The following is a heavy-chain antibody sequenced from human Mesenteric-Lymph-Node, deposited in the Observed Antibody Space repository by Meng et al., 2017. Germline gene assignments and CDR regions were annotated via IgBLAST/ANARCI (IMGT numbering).Heavy chain of an antibody. CDR1: GYTFTSYG. D-gene: IGHD7-27*01. CDR2: ISAYNGNT. Sequence: QVPLVQAGGEVKKPGASVKVSCKASGYTFTSYGISWVRQAPGQGLEWMGWISAYNGNTKYSQKFQGRVTITRDTSASTAYMELSSLRSEDTAVYYCARSLGHFDYWGQGTLVTVSS. J-gene: IGHJ4*02. CDR3: ARSLGHFDY. V-gene: IGHV1-18*01.